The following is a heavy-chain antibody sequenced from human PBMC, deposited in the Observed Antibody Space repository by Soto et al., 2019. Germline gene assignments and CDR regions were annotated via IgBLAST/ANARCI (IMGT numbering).Heavy chain of an antibody. CDR3: AKPSVPRPRKTVTFDF. Sequence: VQLLESGGGFARPGTSLRLSCAASGFTFTKSGMSWVRQAPGKGLEWVAGIGGSGRKTYYADSVKGRFSISRDNSKNSLFLQMNSLSADDTAVYYCAKPSVPRPRKTVTFDFWGQGTLVTVSS. V-gene: IGHV3-23*01. J-gene: IGHJ5*01. CDR2: IGGSGRKT. CDR1: GFTFTKSG. D-gene: IGHD4-17*01.